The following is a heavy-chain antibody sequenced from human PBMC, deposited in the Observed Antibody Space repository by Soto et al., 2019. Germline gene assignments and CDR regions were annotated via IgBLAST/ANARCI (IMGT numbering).Heavy chain of an antibody. V-gene: IGHV3-23*01. D-gene: IGHD2-2*02. Sequence: PGGSLRLSCAASGFTFSSYAMSCVRQAPGKGLEWVSAISGRGGSTYYADSVKGRFTTSRDKSKNTLYLQINSLRAEDTAVHYPEKDKGAIRNEYFQYWGQGTLVTVSS. CDR1: GFTFSSYA. CDR3: EKDKGAIRNEYFQY. J-gene: IGHJ1*01. CDR2: ISGRGGST.